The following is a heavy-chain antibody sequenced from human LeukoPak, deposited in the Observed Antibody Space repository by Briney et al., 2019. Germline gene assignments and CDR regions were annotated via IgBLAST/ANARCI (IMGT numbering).Heavy chain of an antibody. CDR2: MNPNSGNT. D-gene: IGHD3-22*01. J-gene: IGHJ4*02. CDR1: GYTFTSYD. V-gene: IGHV1-8*03. Sequence: ASVKVSCKASGYTFTSYDINWVRQATGQGLEWMGWMNPNSGNTGYAQKFQGRVTITRNTSISTAYMELSSLRSEDTAVYYCARAYYYDSSGYYEAWFDYWGQGTLVTVSS. CDR3: ARAYYYDSSGYYEAWFDY.